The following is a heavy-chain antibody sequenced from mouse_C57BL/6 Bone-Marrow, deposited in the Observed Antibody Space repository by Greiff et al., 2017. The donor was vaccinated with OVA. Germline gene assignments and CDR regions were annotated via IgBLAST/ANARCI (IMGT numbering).Heavy chain of an antibody. D-gene: IGHD1-1*01. CDR2: IYPGGGYT. CDR1: GYTFTNYW. V-gene: IGHV1-63*01. J-gene: IGHJ3*01. CDR3: ARSDYYGSSPAGFAY. Sequence: LVESGAELVRPGTSVKMSCKASGYTFTNYWIGWAKQRPGHGLEWIGDIYPGGGYTNYNEKFKGKATLTADKSSSTAYMQFSSLTSEDSAIYYCARSDYYGSSPAGFAYWGQGTLVTVSA.